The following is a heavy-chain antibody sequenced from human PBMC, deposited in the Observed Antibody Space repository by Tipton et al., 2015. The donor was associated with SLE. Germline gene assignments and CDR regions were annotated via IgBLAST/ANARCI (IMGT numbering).Heavy chain of an antibody. V-gene: IGHV4-61*02. CDR1: GGSIDSGRNS. J-gene: IGHJ6*02. CDR2: IYTSGTT. D-gene: IGHD2-15*01. Sequence: TLSLTCTVSGGSIDSGRNSWNWIRQPAGKGLEWIGSIYTSGTTDYNPSLKSRVTISKDTSQDQVSLKLRSVTAADTAVYYCARGRGHRSVGGGKFYNYYGMDVWGQGTTVTVSS. CDR3: ARGRGHRSVGGGKFYNYYGMDV.